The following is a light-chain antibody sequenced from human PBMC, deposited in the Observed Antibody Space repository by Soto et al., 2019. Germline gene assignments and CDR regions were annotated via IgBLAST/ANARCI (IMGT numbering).Light chain of an antibody. Sequence: QSVLTQPPSVSGAPGQRVTISCTGSRSNIGAGYDVHWYQQLPGKAPKLLIYGNSNRPSGVPDRFSGSKSGTSASLAITGLQAEDEAEYYCQSYDSSLSGTGVVFGGGTKVTVL. J-gene: IGLJ2*01. CDR1: RSNIGAGYD. V-gene: IGLV1-40*01. CDR3: QSYDSSLSGTGVV. CDR2: GNS.